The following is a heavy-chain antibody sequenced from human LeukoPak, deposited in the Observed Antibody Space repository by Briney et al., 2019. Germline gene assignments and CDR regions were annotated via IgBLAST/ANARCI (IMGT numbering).Heavy chain of an antibody. CDR2: IYISGST. V-gene: IGHV4-4*07. Sequence: SETLSLTCTVSGGSISSYYWSWIRQPAGKGLEWIGRIYISGSTHYNPSLKSRVTMSVDTSKNQFSLKLSSVAAADTAVYYCARASFCTSTNCQIDYWGLGTLVTVSS. J-gene: IGHJ4*02. CDR3: ARASFCTSTNCQIDY. D-gene: IGHD2-2*01. CDR1: GGSISSYY.